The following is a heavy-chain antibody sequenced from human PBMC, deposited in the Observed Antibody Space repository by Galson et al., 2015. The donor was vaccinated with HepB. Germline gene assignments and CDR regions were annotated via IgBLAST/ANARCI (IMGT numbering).Heavy chain of an antibody. D-gene: IGHD2-2*01. CDR3: ARDKGIVVVPEYYFDY. V-gene: IGHV1-2*02. CDR1: GYTFTGYY. CDR2: INPNSGGT. J-gene: IGHJ4*02. Sequence: SVKVSCKASGYTFTGYYMHWVRQAPGQGLAWMGWINPNSGGTNYAQKFQGRVTMTRDTSISTAYMELSRLRSDDTAVYYCARDKGIVVVPEYYFDYWGQGTLVTVSS.